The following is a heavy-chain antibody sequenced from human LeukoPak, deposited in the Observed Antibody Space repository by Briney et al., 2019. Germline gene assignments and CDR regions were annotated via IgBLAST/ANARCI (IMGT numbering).Heavy chain of an antibody. CDR3: ARGRGSLTY. J-gene: IGHJ4*02. V-gene: IGHV4-59*01. D-gene: IGHD3-10*01. Sequence: PSGTLSLTCTVSGGSISLYYWSWIRQPPGKGLEWIGYFYDTRSPKYNPSLERRVTISVDMSRNQFSLNLPSVTPADAAVYYCARGRGSLTYRGQGTLATVS. CDR2: FYDTRSP. CDR1: GGSISLYY.